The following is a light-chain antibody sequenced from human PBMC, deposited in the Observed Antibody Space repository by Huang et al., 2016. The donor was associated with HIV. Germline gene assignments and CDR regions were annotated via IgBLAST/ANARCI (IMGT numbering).Light chain of an antibody. J-gene: IGKJ2*02. CDR3: MQGTHWRWT. Sequence: DIVMTQSPLSLPVTLGQPASISCRSSQSLAHSDGNTYLIWFQQRPGQSPRRLIYKVSNRDSGVPDRLSGRGSVTDFTLKISRVEAEDVGIYYCMQGTHWRWTFGQGTRLEIK. V-gene: IGKV2-30*02. CDR2: KVS. CDR1: QSLAHSDGNTY.